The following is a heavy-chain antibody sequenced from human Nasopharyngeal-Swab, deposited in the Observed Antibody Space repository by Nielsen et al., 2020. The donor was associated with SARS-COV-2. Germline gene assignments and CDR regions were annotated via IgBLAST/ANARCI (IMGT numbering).Heavy chain of an antibody. CDR2: INHSGST. CDR3: AGASDFEYSGHATYGMDV. CDR1: GGSFSGYY. V-gene: IGHV4-34*01. Sequence: SETLSLTCAVYGGSFSGYYWSWIRQPPGKGLEWIGEINHSGSTNYNPSLKSRVTISVDTSKNQFSLKLSSVTAADTAVYYCAGASDFEYSGHATYGMDVWGQGTTVTVSS. J-gene: IGHJ6*02. D-gene: IGHD5-12*01.